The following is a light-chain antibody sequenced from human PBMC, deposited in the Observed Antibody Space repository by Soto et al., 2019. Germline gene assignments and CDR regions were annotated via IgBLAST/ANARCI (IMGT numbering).Light chain of an antibody. J-gene: IGKJ1*01. CDR1: QSISSD. Sequence: DIQMTQSPFSLSASVADRVTITCRTSQSISSDLNWYQQKPGRAPQLLIYDSSTLEPGVPSRFRGSGSGTEFTLTINGLQPDDFATYYCQQYDGYSPQTFGQGTKVDIK. CDR3: QQYDGYSPQT. V-gene: IGKV1-5*01. CDR2: DSS.